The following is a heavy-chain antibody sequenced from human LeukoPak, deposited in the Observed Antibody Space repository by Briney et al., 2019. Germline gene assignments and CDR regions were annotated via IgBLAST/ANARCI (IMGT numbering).Heavy chain of an antibody. Sequence: SVKVSCKASGGTFNSYTISWVRQAPGQGLEWVGRIIPILGIANYAQKFQGTVTITADKSTSKAYMEPSSRRSEDTAVYYCARGPSQWFGESAFDIWGQGTMVTVSS. CDR2: IIPILGIA. CDR1: GGTFNSYT. J-gene: IGHJ3*02. V-gene: IGHV1-69*02. CDR3: ARGPSQWFGESAFDI. D-gene: IGHD3-10*01.